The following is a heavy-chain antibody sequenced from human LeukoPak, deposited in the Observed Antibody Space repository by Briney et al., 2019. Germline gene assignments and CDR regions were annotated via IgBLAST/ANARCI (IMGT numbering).Heavy chain of an antibody. J-gene: IGHJ4*02. D-gene: IGHD4-17*01. Sequence: QTGGSLRLSCAASGFTFGSYAMTWVRQAPGKGLEWVSVISGIGVATYNADSVKGRFTISRDNSKNTLYLQMNSLRAEDTAVYYCAKRAVTTFSSGFHYWGQGTLVTVSS. V-gene: IGHV3-23*01. CDR1: GFTFGSYA. CDR2: ISGIGVAT. CDR3: AKRAVTTFSSGFHY.